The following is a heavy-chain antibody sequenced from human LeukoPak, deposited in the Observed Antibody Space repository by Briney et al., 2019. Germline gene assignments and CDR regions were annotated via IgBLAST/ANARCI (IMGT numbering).Heavy chain of an antibody. CDR3: ARDSDGYSRDY. CDR2: IYYSGST. V-gene: IGHV4-61*01. Sequence: SETLSLTCTVSGGSISSSSYYWSWIRQPPGKGLEWIGYIYYSGSTNYNPSLKSRVTISVDTSKNQFSLKLSSVTAADTAVYYCARDSDGYSRDYWGQGTLVTVSS. CDR1: GGSISSSSYY. J-gene: IGHJ4*02. D-gene: IGHD5-24*01.